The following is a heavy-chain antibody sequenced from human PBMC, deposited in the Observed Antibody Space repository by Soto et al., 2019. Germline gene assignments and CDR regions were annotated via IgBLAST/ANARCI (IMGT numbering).Heavy chain of an antibody. D-gene: IGHD4-17*01. CDR3: ATTVTTVDD. Sequence: HPGVSLRVSCAASGFIFSGYGMNWVRQAPGKGLEWISYISSSGSLIYYADSLKGRFTISRDNAKNSLYLQMKSLRAEDTAVYYCATTVTTVDDWGQGTLVTVSS. J-gene: IGHJ4*02. V-gene: IGHV3-48*03. CDR2: ISSSGSLI. CDR1: GFIFSGYG.